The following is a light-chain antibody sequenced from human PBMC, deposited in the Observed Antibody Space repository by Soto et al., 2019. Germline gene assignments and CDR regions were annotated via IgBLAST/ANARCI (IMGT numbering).Light chain of an antibody. CDR2: GAS. V-gene: IGKV3-15*01. Sequence: EIVMTQSPATLSVSPGERATLSCRASQSVSSNLAWYQQKPGQAPRLLIYGASTRATGIPARFSGSRSGTDFTLTISSLQSEDFAVYYCQQYNNWPPTFGQRTKLEIK. J-gene: IGKJ2*01. CDR1: QSVSSN. CDR3: QQYNNWPPT.